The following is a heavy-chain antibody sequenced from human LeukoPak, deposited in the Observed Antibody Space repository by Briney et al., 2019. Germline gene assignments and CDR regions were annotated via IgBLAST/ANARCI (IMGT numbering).Heavy chain of an antibody. CDR3: ARLRVTYSFDL. V-gene: IGHV4-28*01. D-gene: IGHD2-15*01. Sequence: SETLSLTCAVSGYSISSSSWWGWIRQPPGKGLDWIGFIYDSGGACSNQSLTSRLTMTVDTSNTQFSLKLRSVTAVDTAVYYYARLRVTYSFDLWGRGTLVTVSS. CDR1: GYSISSSSW. CDR2: IYDSGGA. J-gene: IGHJ2*01.